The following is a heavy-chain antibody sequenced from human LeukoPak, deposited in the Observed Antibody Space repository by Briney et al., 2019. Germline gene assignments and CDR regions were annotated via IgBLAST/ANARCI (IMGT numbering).Heavy chain of an antibody. CDR3: ARLHYSSWSFDY. Sequence: KASETLSLTCTVSGGSISSSSYYWGWIRQPPGKGLEWIGSIYYSGSTYYNPSLKSRVTISVDTSKNQFSLKLSPVTAADTALYYCARLHYSSWSFDYWGQGTLVTVSS. V-gene: IGHV4-39*01. D-gene: IGHD6-6*01. CDR1: GGSISSSSYY. CDR2: IYYSGST. J-gene: IGHJ4*02.